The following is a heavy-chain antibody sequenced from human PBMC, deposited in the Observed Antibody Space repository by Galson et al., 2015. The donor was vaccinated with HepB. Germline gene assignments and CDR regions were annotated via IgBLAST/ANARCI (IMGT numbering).Heavy chain of an antibody. D-gene: IGHD3-10*01. J-gene: IGHJ4*02. V-gene: IGHV1-69*02. CDR3: ARGLLMGFGELLYGGGYFDY. Sequence: SVKVSCKASGGTFSSYTISWVRQAPGQGLEWMGRIIPILGIANYAQKFQGRVTITADKSTSTAYMELSSLRSEDTAVYYCARGLLMGFGELLYGGGYFDYWGQGTLVTVSS. CDR1: GGTFSSYT. CDR2: IIPILGIA.